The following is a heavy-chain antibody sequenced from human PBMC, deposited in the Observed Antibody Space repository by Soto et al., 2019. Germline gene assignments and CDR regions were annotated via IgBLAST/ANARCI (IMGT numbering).Heavy chain of an antibody. Sequence: QLQLQESGPGLLKPSETLSLTCTVSGGSISARHTYCGWIRQPPGKGLEWIGSFYDSGSTYYNPSLKSRVYISVDSSKNQFSLTLASLTAADMAVYYCARAPDSWGQGTLVTVSS. CDR3: ARAPDS. CDR2: FYDSGST. J-gene: IGHJ4*02. CDR1: GGSISARHTY. V-gene: IGHV4-39*01.